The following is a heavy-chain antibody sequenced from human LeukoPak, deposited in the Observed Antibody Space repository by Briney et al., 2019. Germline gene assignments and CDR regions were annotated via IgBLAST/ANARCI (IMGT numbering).Heavy chain of an antibody. Sequence: PSETLSLTCTVSGGSISSSSYYWGWIRQPPGKGLEWIGSIYYSGSTYYNPSLKSRVTISVDTSKNQFSLKLSSVTAADTAVYYCVRHGYGYYWVYWGQGTLVTVSS. D-gene: IGHD3-3*01. V-gene: IGHV4-39*01. CDR3: VRHGYGYYWVY. CDR1: GGSISSSSYY. CDR2: IYYSGST. J-gene: IGHJ4*02.